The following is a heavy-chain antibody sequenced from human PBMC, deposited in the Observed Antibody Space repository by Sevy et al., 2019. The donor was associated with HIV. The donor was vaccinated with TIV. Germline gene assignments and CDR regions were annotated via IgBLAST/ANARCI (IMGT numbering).Heavy chain of an antibody. CDR3: ARAGYSGYDWAFSDYSCGMDV. V-gene: IGHV3-74*01. CDR1: GFTFSSYW. D-gene: IGHD5-12*01. CDR2: INSDGSST. Sequence: GGSLRLSCAASGFTFSSYWMHWVRQAPGKGLVWVSRINSDGSSTSYADSVKGRFTISRDNAKNTLYLQMNSLRAEDTAVYYCARAGYSGYDWAFSDYSCGMDVWGQGTTVTVSS. J-gene: IGHJ6*02.